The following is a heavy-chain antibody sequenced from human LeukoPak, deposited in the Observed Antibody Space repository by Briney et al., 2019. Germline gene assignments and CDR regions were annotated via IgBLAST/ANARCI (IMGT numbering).Heavy chain of an antibody. CDR2: MYHSGST. CDR1: GYSISSGYY. J-gene: IGHJ4*02. D-gene: IGHD3-10*01. Sequence: SETLSLTCTVSGYSISSGYYWGWIRQPPGKGLECIGTMYHSGSTFYNPSLKSRVTISVDTSKNQFSLKLSSVTAADTAVYYCARLGYYGSGSLVDYFDYWGQGTLVTVSS. CDR3: ARLGYYGSGSLVDYFDY. V-gene: IGHV4-38-2*02.